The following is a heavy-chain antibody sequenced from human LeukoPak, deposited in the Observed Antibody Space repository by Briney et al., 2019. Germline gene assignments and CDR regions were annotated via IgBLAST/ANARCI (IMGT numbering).Heavy chain of an antibody. V-gene: IGHV3-30*18. J-gene: IGHJ6*02. D-gene: IGHD3-3*01. CDR3: AKITEWLSPYYYGMDV. CDR1: GFTFSSYG. Sequence: AGGSLRLSCAASGFTFSSYGMHWVRQAPGKGPEWVAVISYDGSNKYYADSVKGRFTISRDNSKNTLYLQMNSLRAEDTAVYYCAKITEWLSPYYYGMDVWGQGTTVTVSS. CDR2: ISYDGSNK.